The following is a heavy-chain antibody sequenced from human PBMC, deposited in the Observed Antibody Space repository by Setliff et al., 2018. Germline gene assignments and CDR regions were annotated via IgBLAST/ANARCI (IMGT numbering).Heavy chain of an antibody. Sequence: KLSETLSLTCSVSDGSMTSGSYYWGWIRQPPGKGLEWIGSVYYSGTAYYNPSLKSRLYMSVDTSKNQFTLKVISVTAADTAVYYCARLSCSSNSCPFDYWVQGTLVTVSS. J-gene: IGHJ4*02. CDR3: ARLSCSSNSCPFDY. D-gene: IGHD2-2*01. V-gene: IGHV4-39*06. CDR1: DGSMTSGSYY. CDR2: VYYSGTA.